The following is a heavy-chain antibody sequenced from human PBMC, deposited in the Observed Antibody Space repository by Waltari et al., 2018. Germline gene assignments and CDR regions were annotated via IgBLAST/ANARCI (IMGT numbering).Heavy chain of an antibody. CDR2: IYSGGST. Sequence: EVQLVESGGGLIQPGGSLRLSCAASGFSVSSNYMSWVRQAPGKGLEWVSLIYSGGSTYDADSVKGRFTISRDNSKNTLYLQINSLRPDDTGIYYCARNGPIIAARPDPWGQGTQVTVSS. CDR3: ARNGPIIAARPDP. J-gene: IGHJ5*02. V-gene: IGHV3-66*03. D-gene: IGHD6-6*01. CDR1: GFSVSSNY.